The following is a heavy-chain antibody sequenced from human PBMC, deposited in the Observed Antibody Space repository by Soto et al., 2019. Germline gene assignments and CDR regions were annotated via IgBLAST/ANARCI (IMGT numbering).Heavy chain of an antibody. Sequence: SVKVSCKASGSTFPRYAMNWVRQAPGQSPEWMGWINAGNGNTKYSQRFQGRVTITRDTSASTAYMELSSLTSEDTAVYYCARRGALTSYYYGYYFDYWGQGTLVTVSS. J-gene: IGHJ4*02. V-gene: IGHV1-3*01. D-gene: IGHD3-9*01. CDR2: INAGNGNT. CDR3: ARRGALTSYYYGYYFDY. CDR1: GSTFPRYA.